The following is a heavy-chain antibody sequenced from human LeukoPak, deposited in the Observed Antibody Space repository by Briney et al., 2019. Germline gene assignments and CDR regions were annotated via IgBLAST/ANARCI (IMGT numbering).Heavy chain of an antibody. V-gene: IGHV3-30*01. CDR1: GFTFSSYA. CDR2: ISYDGSNK. J-gene: IGHJ4*02. Sequence: PGGSLRLSCAASGFTFSSYAMHWVRQAPGKGLEWVAVISYDGSNKYYADSVKGRFTISRDNSKNTLYLQMNSLRAEDTAVYYCARGGGSYRRGAQKYFDYWGQGTLVTVSS. D-gene: IGHD3-16*02. CDR3: ARGGGSYRRGAQKYFDY.